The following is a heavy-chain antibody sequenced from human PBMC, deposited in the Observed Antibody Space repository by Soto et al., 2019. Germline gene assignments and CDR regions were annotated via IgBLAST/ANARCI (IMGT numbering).Heavy chain of an antibody. CDR2: VSGRGGDT. CDR1: VFSFSSCA. D-gene: IGHD3-3*01. Sequence: EVHLLQSGGGLVQPGGSLRLSCAASVFSFSSCALSWVRQSPGKGLEWVAAVSGRGGDTYYANSVKGRFTISRDNSQNTLFLQMNSLRAEDSAIYYCAKDPNYDFWSGFSALYFDYWGQGTLVTVSS. V-gene: IGHV3-23*01. J-gene: IGHJ4*02. CDR3: AKDPNYDFWSGFSALYFDY.